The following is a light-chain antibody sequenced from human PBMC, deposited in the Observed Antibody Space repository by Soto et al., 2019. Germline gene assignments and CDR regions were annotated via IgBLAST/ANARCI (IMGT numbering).Light chain of an antibody. CDR1: QSLVHIDGNTY. V-gene: IGKV2-24*01. CDR3: MQATQSYT. Sequence: DIVLTQTRLSSPVTLGQPASISCRSSQSLVHIDGNTYFNWLQQRPGQPPRLLIYKISNRFPGVPDRFSGSGSGTDFTLKISRVEVEDVGVYYGMQATQSYTFGQGTRLEIK. CDR2: KIS. J-gene: IGKJ2*01.